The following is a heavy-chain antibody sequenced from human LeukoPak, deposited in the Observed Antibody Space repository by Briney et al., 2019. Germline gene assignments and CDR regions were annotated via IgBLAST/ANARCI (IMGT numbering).Heavy chain of an antibody. D-gene: IGHD4-17*01. CDR2: IIPIFGTT. CDR3: AGGDDYVQAFDI. J-gene: IGHJ3*02. V-gene: IGHV1-69*05. CDR1: GGTLSSYA. Sequence: ASVKVSCKASGGTLSSYAISWVRQAPGQGLEWMGGIIPIFGTTNYAQKFQGRVTITTDESTSTAYMELSSLRSEDTAVYYCAGGDDYVQAFDIWGQGTMVTVSS.